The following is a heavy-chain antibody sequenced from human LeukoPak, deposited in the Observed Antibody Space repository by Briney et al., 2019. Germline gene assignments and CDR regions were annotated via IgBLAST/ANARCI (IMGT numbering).Heavy chain of an antibody. J-gene: IGHJ4*02. CDR3: ARGPCSGGSCEGVELGYFDY. CDR1: GGSFSGYY. CDR2: INHSGST. D-gene: IGHD2-15*01. Sequence: PSETLSLTCAVYGGSFSGYYWSWIRQPPGKGLEWIGEINHSGSTNYNPSLKSRVTISVDTSKNQFSLKLSSVTAADTAVYYCARGPCSGGSCEGVELGYFDYWGQGTLVTVSS. V-gene: IGHV4-34*01.